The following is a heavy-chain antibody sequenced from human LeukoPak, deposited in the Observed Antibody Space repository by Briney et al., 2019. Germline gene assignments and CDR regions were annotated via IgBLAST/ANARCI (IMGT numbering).Heavy chain of an antibody. CDR3: ASVPSYSGSYYDY. CDR1: RFTLSYYW. CDR2: INEDGSEK. Sequence: GGSLRLSCAASRFTLSYYWMTWVRQAPGKGLEWVANINEDGSEKYYVDSVKGRFTISRDNAKNSLYLQMNSLRAEDTALYYCASVPSYSGSYYDYWGQGTLVTVSS. J-gene: IGHJ4*02. D-gene: IGHD1-26*01. V-gene: IGHV3-7*01.